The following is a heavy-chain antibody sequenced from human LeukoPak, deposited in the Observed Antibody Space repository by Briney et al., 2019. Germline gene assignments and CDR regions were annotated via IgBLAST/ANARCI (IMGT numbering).Heavy chain of an antibody. D-gene: IGHD5-18*01. J-gene: IGHJ4*02. CDR1: GGTISSCSAY. CDR3: VSPRGFSYGYFDY. V-gene: IGHV4-39*01. CDR2: IYYSKNT. Sequence: SETLSLTCTVSGGTISSCSAYWGWLPQPPGKGLEWIGSIYYSKNTYYNTSLKSRVTISADTSKNQFSLTLGSVSATDTAVYYCVSPRGFSYGYFDYWGQGTLVTVSS.